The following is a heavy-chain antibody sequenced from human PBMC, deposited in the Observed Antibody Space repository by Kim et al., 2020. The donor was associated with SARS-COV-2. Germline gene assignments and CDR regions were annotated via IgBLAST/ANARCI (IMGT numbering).Heavy chain of an antibody. D-gene: IGHD3-10*01. CDR1: GGTFSSYA. CDR2: IIPIFGTA. Sequence: SVKVSCKTSGGTFSSYAVNWVRQAPGQGLEWMGGIIPIFGTANYAQKFQGRVTITADESTSTAYMELNSLRSEDTAVYYCARGLDRGGLWFAGGVWGQGTTVTVSS. V-gene: IGHV1-69*13. J-gene: IGHJ6*02. CDR3: ARGLDRGGLWFAGGV.